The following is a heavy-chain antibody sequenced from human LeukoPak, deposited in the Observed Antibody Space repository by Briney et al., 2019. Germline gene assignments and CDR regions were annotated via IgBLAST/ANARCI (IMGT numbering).Heavy chain of an antibody. CDR3: AREGDIRYFDY. Sequence: GGSLRLSCAASGFTFSNYSLNWVRQAPGKGLEWVSSISSSSSNIYYADSVKGRFTISRDNAKNSLYLQMNSLRAEDTAVYYCAREGDIRYFDYWGQGTLVTVSS. CDR1: GFTFSNYS. J-gene: IGHJ4*02. V-gene: IGHV3-21*01. CDR2: ISSSSSNI.